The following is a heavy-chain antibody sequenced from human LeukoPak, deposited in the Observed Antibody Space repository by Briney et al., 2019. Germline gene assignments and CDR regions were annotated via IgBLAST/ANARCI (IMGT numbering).Heavy chain of an antibody. CDR1: GGSFSGYY. J-gene: IGHJ4*02. Sequence: SETLSLTCAVYGGSFSGYYWSWIRQPPGKGLEWIGEINHSGSTNYNPSLKSRVTISVDTSKNQFSLKLSFVTAADTAVYYCARKGRGPYGSVNGYFDYWGQGTLVTVSS. CDR2: INHSGST. CDR3: ARKGRGPYGSVNGYFDY. D-gene: IGHD3-10*01. V-gene: IGHV4-34*01.